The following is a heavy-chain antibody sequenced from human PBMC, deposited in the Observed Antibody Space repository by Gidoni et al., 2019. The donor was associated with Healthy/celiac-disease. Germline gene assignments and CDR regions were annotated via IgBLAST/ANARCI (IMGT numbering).Heavy chain of an antibody. Sequence: QVQLQESGPGLVKPSQTLSLTCTVSGGSISSGSYYWSWIRQPAGKGLEWIGRIYTSGSTNYNPSLKSRVTISVDTSKNQFSLKLSSVTAADTAVYYCARADYYDRLAFDYWGQGTLVTVSS. J-gene: IGHJ4*02. CDR2: IYTSGST. CDR3: ARADYYDRLAFDY. V-gene: IGHV4-61*02. CDR1: GGSISSGSYY. D-gene: IGHD3-22*01.